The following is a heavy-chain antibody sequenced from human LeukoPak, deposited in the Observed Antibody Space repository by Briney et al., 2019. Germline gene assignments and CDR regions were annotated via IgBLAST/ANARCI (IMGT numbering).Heavy chain of an antibody. J-gene: IGHJ4*02. V-gene: IGHV1-69*13. CDR1: GGTFSSYA. CDR3: ARVRLDGLYYDSSGYFDY. Sequence: SVKVSCKASGGTFSSYAISWVRQAPGQGLEWMGGIIPIFGTANYAQEFQGRVTITADESTSTAYMELSSLRSEDTAVYYCARVRLDGLYYDSSGYFDYWGQGTLVTVSS. D-gene: IGHD3-22*01. CDR2: IIPIFGTA.